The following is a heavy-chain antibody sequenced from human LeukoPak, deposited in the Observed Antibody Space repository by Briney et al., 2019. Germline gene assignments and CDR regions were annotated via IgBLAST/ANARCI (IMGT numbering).Heavy chain of an antibody. V-gene: IGHV3-33*08. CDR2: MWFDGSNI. CDR1: GFTFSSSV. Sequence: GGSLRLSCVASGFTFSSSVMSWVRQAPGKGLEWVAVMWFDGSNIYYADSVKGRFTISRDNSKNTLYLQMDSLRAEDTAVYYCARDYSSSWLRFFDYWGQGTLVTVSS. CDR3: ARDYSSSWLRFFDY. J-gene: IGHJ4*02. D-gene: IGHD6-6*01.